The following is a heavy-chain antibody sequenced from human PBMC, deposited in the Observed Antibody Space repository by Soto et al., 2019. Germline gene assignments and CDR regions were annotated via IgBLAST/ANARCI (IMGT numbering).Heavy chain of an antibody. CDR2: VNWDGDTT. CDR1: GFTFDDFA. D-gene: IGHD4-17*01. Sequence: GWSLRLSCAASGFTFDDFAMCWVRQVPGRGLEWISLVNWDGDTTFYADSVKGRFIISRDNSKNSVYLQMNSLRSDDSAIYYCAKGATVTTHYQYYGMDVWGRGTTVTVSS. CDR3: AKGATVTTHYQYYGMDV. J-gene: IGHJ6*02. V-gene: IGHV3-43D*04.